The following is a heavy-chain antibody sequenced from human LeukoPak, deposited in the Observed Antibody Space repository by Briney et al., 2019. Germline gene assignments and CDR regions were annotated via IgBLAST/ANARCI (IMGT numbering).Heavy chain of an antibody. CDR1: GFTFDDYG. D-gene: IGHD3-22*01. CDR3: ARDLDDSSGWGRAFDI. V-gene: IGHV3-20*01. CDR2: INWNGGST. Sequence: RPGGSLRLSCAASGFTFDDYGMSWVRQAPGKGLEWVSGINWNGGSTGYADSVKGRFTISRDNAKNSLYLQMNSLRAEDTALYHCARDLDDSSGWGRAFDIWGQGTMVTVSS. J-gene: IGHJ3*02.